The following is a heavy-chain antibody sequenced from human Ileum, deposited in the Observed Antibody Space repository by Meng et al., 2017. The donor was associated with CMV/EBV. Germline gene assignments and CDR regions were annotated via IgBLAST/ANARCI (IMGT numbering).Heavy chain of an antibody. CDR1: GFTFSSYW. J-gene: IGHJ4*01. CDR3: ARDSFPYSSDK. V-gene: IGHV3-7*01. CDR2: INRDASEI. D-gene: IGHD2-15*01. Sequence: GESLKISCAASGFTFSSYWMHWVRQAPGKGLVWVASINRDASEIHYLDSVKGRFTISRDNAKNTLYLQMNSLGVDDTAIYYCARDSFPYSSDKWGQGTLVTVSS.